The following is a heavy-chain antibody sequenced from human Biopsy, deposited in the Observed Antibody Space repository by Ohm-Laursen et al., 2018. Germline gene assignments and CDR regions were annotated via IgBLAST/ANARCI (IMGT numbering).Heavy chain of an antibody. CDR2: INPDEGST. Sequence: ASVKVSCKASGYTFTSNHVHWVRQAPGQGLEWMGIINPDEGSTTYAQNFQGRLTVTSDTSTSTVYMELSSLQSEDTAVYYCARALRVVAPYIFDYWGQGTLVTVSS. V-gene: IGHV1-46*01. J-gene: IGHJ4*02. D-gene: IGHD3-10*01. CDR1: GYTFTSNH. CDR3: ARALRVVAPYIFDY.